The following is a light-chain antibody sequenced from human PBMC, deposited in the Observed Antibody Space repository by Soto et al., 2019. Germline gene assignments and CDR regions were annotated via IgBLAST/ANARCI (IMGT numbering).Light chain of an antibody. Sequence: QSALTQPPSASGSPGQSVTISCTGTSSDVGGYNFVSWYQQQPGKAPKLLIYEVTQRPSGVPDRFSGSKSGNTASLTVSGLQAEDEADYYCSSYAGSNMGVFGTGTKLTVL. CDR2: EVT. J-gene: IGLJ1*01. CDR1: SSDVGGYNF. V-gene: IGLV2-8*01. CDR3: SSYAGSNMGV.